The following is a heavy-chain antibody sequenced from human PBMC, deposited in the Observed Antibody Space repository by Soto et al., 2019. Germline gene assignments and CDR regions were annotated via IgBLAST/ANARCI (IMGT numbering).Heavy chain of an antibody. Sequence: EVQLVQSGAEVKKPGESLGISCKGYGYSFTSYWISWVRQMPGKGLEWMGRIDPSDSYTNYSPSFQCHVTISADKSISTAYLQWSSLKASDTAMYYCARGPELVGANRACDYWGQGTLVTVSS. D-gene: IGHD1-26*01. CDR2: IDPSDSYT. V-gene: IGHV5-10-1*03. J-gene: IGHJ4*02. CDR1: GYSFTSYW. CDR3: ARGPELVGANRACDY.